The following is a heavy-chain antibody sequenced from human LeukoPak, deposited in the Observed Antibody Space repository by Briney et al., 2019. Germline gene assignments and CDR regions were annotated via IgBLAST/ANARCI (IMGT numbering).Heavy chain of an antibody. D-gene: IGHD3-22*01. V-gene: IGHV4-34*01. J-gene: IGHJ4*02. Sequence: SETLSLTCAVYGVSFSGYYWSWIRQPPGKGLEWIGEISHSGSTNYNPSLKSRVTISVDTSKNQFSLKLSSVTAADTAVYYCARGKINYYDSSGYPPFFDYWGQGTLVTVSS. CDR3: ARGKINYYDSSGYPPFFDY. CDR1: GVSFSGYY. CDR2: ISHSGST.